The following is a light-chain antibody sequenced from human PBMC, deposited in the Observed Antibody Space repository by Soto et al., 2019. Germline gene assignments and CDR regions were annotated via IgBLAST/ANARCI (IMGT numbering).Light chain of an antibody. V-gene: IGKV3-15*01. CDR1: QSVSSS. J-gene: IGKJ1*01. CDR3: HQYDNWPRT. CDR2: GAS. Sequence: EIVMTQSPATLSVSPGERATLSCRASQSVSSSLAWYQQKPGQAPRLLISGASTRATGIPARFSGGGSGTEFTLTISSLQSEDFAVYYCHQYDNWPRTFGQGTKVEVK.